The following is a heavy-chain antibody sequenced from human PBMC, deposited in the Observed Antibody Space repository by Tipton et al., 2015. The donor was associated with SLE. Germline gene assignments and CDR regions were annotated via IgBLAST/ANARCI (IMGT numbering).Heavy chain of an antibody. J-gene: IGHJ6*02. CDR3: ARDKLVVLSSARWSYYYGMDV. Sequence: TLSLTCTVSGGSISNYYWSWIRQSPGKGLEWIGYIHFPGRTNFNPSLKSRVSMSLDTSNRFSLRLTSVTAADTGTYYCARDKLVVLSSARWSYYYGMDVWGQGTTVTVSS. CDR2: IHFPGRT. D-gene: IGHD4/OR15-4a*01. CDR1: GGSISNYY. V-gene: IGHV4-59*01.